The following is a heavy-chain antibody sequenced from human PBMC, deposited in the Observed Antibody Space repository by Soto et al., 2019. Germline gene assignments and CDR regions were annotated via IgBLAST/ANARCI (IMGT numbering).Heavy chain of an antibody. CDR1: GFTFSSFG. V-gene: IGHV3-30*03. J-gene: IGHJ6*02. D-gene: IGHD1-26*01. CDR2: MSYDGRDE. CDR3: ASDLEPQSQLLEDIDYYGMVD. Sequence: QEQLVESGGGVVQPGRSLRLSCAASGFTFSSFGMHWVRQAPGKGLEWVAVMSYDGRDEYYGDSVKGRFTISRDNSKNTSYLQMNSLRPEDTAVSHCASDLEPQSQLLEDIDYYGMVDWGQGTTVTVPS.